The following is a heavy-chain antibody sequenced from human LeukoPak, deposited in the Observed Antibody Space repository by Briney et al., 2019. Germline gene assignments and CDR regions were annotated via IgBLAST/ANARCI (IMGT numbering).Heavy chain of an antibody. Sequence: GASVKVSCKASGYTFTGYYMHWVRQAPGQGLEWMGWINPNSGGTNYAQKFQGRVTMTRDTSISTAYMELSRLRSDDTAVYYCARDPSGYDYYFDYWGQGTLVTVSS. D-gene: IGHD5-12*01. J-gene: IGHJ4*02. CDR1: GYTFTGYY. CDR2: INPNSGGT. V-gene: IGHV1-2*02. CDR3: ARDPSGYDYYFDY.